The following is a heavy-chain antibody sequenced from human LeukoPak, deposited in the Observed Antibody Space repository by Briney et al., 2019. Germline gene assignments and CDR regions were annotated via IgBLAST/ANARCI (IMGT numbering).Heavy chain of an antibody. CDR2: MNPNSGNT. D-gene: IGHD4-17*01. CDR3: ARWGGDYDQYYYYYYGMDV. CDR1: GGTFSSYA. V-gene: IGHV1-8*02. Sequence: ASVKVSCKASGGTFSSYAISWVRQATGQGLEWMGWMNPNSGNTGYAQKFQGRVTMTRNTSISTAYMELSSLRSEDTAVYYCARWGGDYDQYYYYYYGMDVWGQGTTVTVSS. J-gene: IGHJ6*02.